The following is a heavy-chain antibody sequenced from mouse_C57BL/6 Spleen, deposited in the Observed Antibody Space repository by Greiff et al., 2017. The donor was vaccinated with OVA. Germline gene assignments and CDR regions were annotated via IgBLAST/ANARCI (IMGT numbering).Heavy chain of an antibody. CDR3: ATAVPATGWYVDV. CDR1: GYTFTSYW. Sequence: QVQLQQPGAELVKPGASVKLSCKASGYTFTSYWMQWVKQRPGQGLEWIGEIDPSDSYTNYNQKFKGKATLTVDTSSSTAYMQLSSRTSEDSAVYYCATAVPATGWYVDVWGTGTTVTVSS. D-gene: IGHD1-1*01. J-gene: IGHJ1*03. V-gene: IGHV1-50*01. CDR2: IDPSDSYT.